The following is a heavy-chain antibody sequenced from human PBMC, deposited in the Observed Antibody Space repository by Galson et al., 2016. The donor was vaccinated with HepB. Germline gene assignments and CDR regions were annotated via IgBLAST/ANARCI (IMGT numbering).Heavy chain of an antibody. Sequence: SLRLSCAGSGFTFSSDWMTWVRQAPGRGLEWVASIKQDGSQKYYVDSVKGRFTISRDNAKNSLFLQMNSLRVEDTAVYYCARDTGNYDSSGYWNAFDIWGQGTMVTVFS. CDR3: ARDTGNYDSSGYWNAFDI. V-gene: IGHV3-7*01. CDR2: IKQDGSQK. CDR1: GFTFSSDW. D-gene: IGHD3-22*01. J-gene: IGHJ3*02.